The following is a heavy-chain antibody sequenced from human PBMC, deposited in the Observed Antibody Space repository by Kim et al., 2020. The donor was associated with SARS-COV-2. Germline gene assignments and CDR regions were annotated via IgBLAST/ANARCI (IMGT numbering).Heavy chain of an antibody. J-gene: IGHJ6*02. CDR2: IKQDGSEK. D-gene: IGHD3-10*01. Sequence: GGSLRLSCAASGFTFSSYWMSWVRQAPGKGLEWVANIKQDGSEKYYVDSVKGRFTISRDNAKNSLYLQMNSLRAEDTAVYYCARQGRLRITMVRGMGRYYGMDVWGQGTTVTVSS. CDR1: GFTFSSYW. V-gene: IGHV3-7*05. CDR3: ARQGRLRITMVRGMGRYYGMDV.